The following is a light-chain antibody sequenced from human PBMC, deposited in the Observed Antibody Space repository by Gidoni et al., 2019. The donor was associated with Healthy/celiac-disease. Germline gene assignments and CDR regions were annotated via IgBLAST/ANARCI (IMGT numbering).Light chain of an antibody. CDR3: QQRGNWPPT. Sequence: EMVWTQSPATLSLSPGERATLSCRASQSVSSYLAWYQQKPGQAPRLLIYDASNRATGIPARFSGSGSGTDFTLTISSLEPEDFAVSYCQQRGNWPPTFGGGTKVEI. J-gene: IGKJ4*01. CDR1: QSVSSY. V-gene: IGKV3-11*01. CDR2: DAS.